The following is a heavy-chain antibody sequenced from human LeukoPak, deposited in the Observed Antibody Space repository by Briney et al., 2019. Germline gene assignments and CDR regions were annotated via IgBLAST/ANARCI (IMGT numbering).Heavy chain of an antibody. CDR1: GFTFSNYA. D-gene: IGHD2-21*01. CDR2: IRFDGSDK. CDR3: AKYWGGRFDS. J-gene: IGHJ4*02. Sequence: PGGSLRLSCAASGFTFSNYALSWVRQAPGKGLEWVAFIRFDGSDKYYADSLKGRFTISRDNSKYTLYLQMNSLRGDDTAMYYCAKYWGGRFDSWGQGTLLTVSS. V-gene: IGHV3-30*02.